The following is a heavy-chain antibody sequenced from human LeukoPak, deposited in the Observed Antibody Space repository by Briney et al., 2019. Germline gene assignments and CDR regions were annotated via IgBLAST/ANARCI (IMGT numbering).Heavy chain of an antibody. Sequence: PGGSLRLSCAASGFTFSDSWIHWVRQAPGKGLVWVSRINGDGSTTNYADSVKGRFTISRDNAQDTLYLQMNTLRAEDTAVYYCATAGNYRFDYWGQGTLVTVSS. J-gene: IGHJ4*02. D-gene: IGHD3-10*01. CDR1: GFTFSDSW. CDR2: INGDGSTT. CDR3: ATAGNYRFDY. V-gene: IGHV3-74*01.